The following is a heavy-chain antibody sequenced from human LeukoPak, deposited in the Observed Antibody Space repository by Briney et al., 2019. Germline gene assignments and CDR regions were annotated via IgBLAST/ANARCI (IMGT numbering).Heavy chain of an antibody. CDR1: GVSISSGSHY. J-gene: IGHJ5*02. CDR2: IYTSGST. V-gene: IGHV4-61*02. D-gene: IGHD3-22*01. Sequence: SETLSLTCTVSGVSISSGSHYWSWLRQPAGKGLEWIVRIYTSGSTNYNPSLKSLVTISVDTSKNQFSLKLSSVTAADTAVYYCARETDSSGYYYWFDPWGQGTLVTVSS. CDR3: ARETDSSGYYYWFDP.